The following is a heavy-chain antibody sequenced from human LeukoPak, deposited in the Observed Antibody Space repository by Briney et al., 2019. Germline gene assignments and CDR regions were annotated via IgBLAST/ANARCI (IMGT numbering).Heavy chain of an antibody. CDR2: IYYSGST. J-gene: IGHJ3*02. Sequence: SQTLSLTCTVSGGSISSGDYYWSWIRQPPGKGLEWIGYIYYSGSTYYNPSLKSRVTISVDTSKNQFSLKLSSVTAADTAVYYCARDHLVGYCSSTSCPLPFGEFLWRAFDIWGQGTMVTVSS. CDR1: GGSISSGDYY. V-gene: IGHV4-30-4*01. CDR3: ARDHLVGYCSSTSCPLPFGEFLWRAFDI. D-gene: IGHD2-2*01.